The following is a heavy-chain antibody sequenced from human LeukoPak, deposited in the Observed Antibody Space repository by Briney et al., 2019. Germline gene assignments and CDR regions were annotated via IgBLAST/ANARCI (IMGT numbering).Heavy chain of an antibody. V-gene: IGHV3-23*01. J-gene: IGHJ6*03. D-gene: IGHD1-14*01. CDR3: AKNGEPHYYMDV. Sequence: GGALRLSCATSGFTFSNYSMNLVRQAPGEGGEWVLGISGSGSNTYYADSAKGRFTSSRDSSKRTVYLHMNSLRAEDTAVYYCAKNGEPHYYMDVLGKGTTVTVSS. CDR2: ISGSGSNT. CDR1: GFTFSNYS.